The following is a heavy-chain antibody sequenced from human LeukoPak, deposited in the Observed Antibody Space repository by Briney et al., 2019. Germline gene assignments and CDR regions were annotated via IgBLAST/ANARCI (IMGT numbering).Heavy chain of an antibody. V-gene: IGHV3-21*01. D-gene: IGHD6-13*01. J-gene: IGHJ4*02. CDR1: GFTFSSYS. Sequence: GGSLRLSCAASGFTFSSYSMNWVRQAPGKGLEWVSSISSSSSYIYYADSVKGRFTISRDNAKNSLYLQMNSLRAEDTAVYYCARDREGAGTADYWGQGTLVTVS. CDR3: ARDREGAGTADY. CDR2: ISSSSSYI.